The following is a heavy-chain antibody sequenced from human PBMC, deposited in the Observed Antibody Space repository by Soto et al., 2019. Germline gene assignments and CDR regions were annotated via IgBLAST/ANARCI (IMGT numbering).Heavy chain of an antibody. J-gene: IGHJ4*02. CDR1: GFTFSSCW. D-gene: IGHD2-15*01. CDR3: ATRHLPYCSGGTCNPFDF. V-gene: IGHV3-74*01. Sequence: GGSLRLSCAASGFTFSSCWMFWVRQDPGKGLMWVSRISGDGSSTTYADSVKGRFAISRDNSKNTLYLQMNSLRAEDTAMYYCATRHLPYCSGGTCNPFDFWGQGALVTV. CDR2: ISGDGSST.